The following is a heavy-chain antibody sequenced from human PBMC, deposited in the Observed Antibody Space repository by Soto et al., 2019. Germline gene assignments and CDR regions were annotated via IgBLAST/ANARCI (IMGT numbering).Heavy chain of an antibody. J-gene: IGHJ6*02. CDR3: ARIRGGYSYGYTGYYGMDV. Sequence: GSGPTLVNPTQTLALTCTFSGFSLSTSGMCVSWIRQPPGKALEWLALIDWDDDKYYSTSLKTRLTISKDTSKNQVVPTMTNMDPVDTATYYCARIRGGYSYGYTGYYGMDVWGQGTTVTVSS. V-gene: IGHV2-70*01. CDR2: IDWDDDK. D-gene: IGHD5-18*01. CDR1: GFSLSTSGMC.